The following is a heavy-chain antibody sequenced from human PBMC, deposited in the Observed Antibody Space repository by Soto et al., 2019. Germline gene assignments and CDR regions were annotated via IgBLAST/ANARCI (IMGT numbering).Heavy chain of an antibody. CDR3: ARGQRFSDWFDP. CDR2: IYSSGST. CDR1: GGTLSCYY. V-gene: IGHV4-4*07. Sequence: SETLSLTCTVTGGTLSCYYWTWIRHSAGGGLEWVGRIYSSGSTNYNPSLKSRVTISLDTSMSHFSLRLRSVSAADTAVYYCARGQRFSDWFDPWGQGTLVTVSS. J-gene: IGHJ5*02. D-gene: IGHD3-3*01.